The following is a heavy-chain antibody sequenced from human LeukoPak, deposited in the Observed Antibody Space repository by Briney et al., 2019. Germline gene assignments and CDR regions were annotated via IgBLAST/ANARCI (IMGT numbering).Heavy chain of an antibody. CDR1: EYMFIAYA. CDR2: INPNSGGT. V-gene: IGHV1-2*02. J-gene: IGHJ4*02. D-gene: IGHD1-26*01. CDR3: ARDPLVGTTTEFDY. Sequence: ASVKVSCKTSEYMFIAYAIHWVRQAPGQGLEWMGWINPNSGGTNYAQKSQGRVIMTRDTSTRTVYMELSRLTSDDTAVYYCARDPLVGTTTEFDYWGQGTLVTVSS.